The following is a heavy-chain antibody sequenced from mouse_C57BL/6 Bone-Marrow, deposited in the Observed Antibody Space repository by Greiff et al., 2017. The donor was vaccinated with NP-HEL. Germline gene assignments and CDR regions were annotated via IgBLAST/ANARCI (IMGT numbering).Heavy chain of an antibody. D-gene: IGHD2-4*01. CDR1: GFNIKDDY. Sequence: VQLQQPGAELVRPGASVKLSCTASGFNIKDDYMHWVKQRPEQGLEWIGWIDPENGDTEYASKFQGKATITADTSSNTAYLQLSSLTSEDTAVYYCTTYDYGGYWGQGTTLTVSS. CDR3: TTYDYGGY. CDR2: IDPENGDT. J-gene: IGHJ2*01. V-gene: IGHV14-4*01.